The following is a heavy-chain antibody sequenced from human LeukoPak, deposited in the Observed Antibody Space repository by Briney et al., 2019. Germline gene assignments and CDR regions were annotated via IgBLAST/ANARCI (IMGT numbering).Heavy chain of an antibody. CDR2: IYYSGST. CDR3: ARDALDGYNGY. Sequence: SETLSLTCTVSGGSISSYYWSWIRQPPGKGLEWIGYIYYSGSTNYNPSLKSRVTISVDTSKNQFSLKLSSVTASDTAVYYCARDALDGYNGYWGKGTLVTVSS. J-gene: IGHJ4*02. V-gene: IGHV4-59*01. D-gene: IGHD5-24*01. CDR1: GGSISSYY.